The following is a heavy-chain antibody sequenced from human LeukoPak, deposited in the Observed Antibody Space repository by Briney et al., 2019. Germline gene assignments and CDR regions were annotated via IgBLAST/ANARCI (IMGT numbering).Heavy chain of an antibody. J-gene: IGHJ5*02. V-gene: IGHV4-30-4*01. CDR2: MYYSGST. CDR1: GGSITSGNYY. Sequence: SQTLSLTCTVSGGSITSGNYYWSWIRQPPGKGLEWIAYMYYSGSTYYNPSLKSRVTMSADTSKNQFSLRLSSVTAADTAVYYCARELWFANAPGSWLDPWGQGTLVTVSS. D-gene: IGHD3-10*01. CDR3: ARELWFANAPGSWLDP.